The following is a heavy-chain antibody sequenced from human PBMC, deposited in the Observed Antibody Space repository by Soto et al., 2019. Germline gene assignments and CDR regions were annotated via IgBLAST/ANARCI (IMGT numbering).Heavy chain of an antibody. D-gene: IGHD1-26*01. V-gene: IGHV3-30-3*01. CDR2: ISYDGSNK. CDR3: ARDRGIVGAAPDY. CDR1: GFTFSSYA. Sequence: VQLVESGGGVVQPGRSLRLSCAASGFTFSSYAMHWVRQAPGKGLEWVAVISYDGSNKYYADSVKGRFTISRDNSKNTLYLQMNSLRAEDTAVYYCARDRGIVGAAPDYWGQGTLVTVSS. J-gene: IGHJ4*02.